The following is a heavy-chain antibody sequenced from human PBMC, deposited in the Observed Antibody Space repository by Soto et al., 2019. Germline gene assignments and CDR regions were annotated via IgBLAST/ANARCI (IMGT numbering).Heavy chain of an antibody. CDR3: ASLPLVPGATYFDT. D-gene: IGHD3-10*01. V-gene: IGHV4-39*01. CDR1: GGSISSGGHY. CDR2: IYHSGTT. Sequence: SETLSLTCGVSGGSISSGGHYSGWCRQPPGKVLEWISTIYHSGTTYYTPSLQSRLNVSVDTSKNQFSLRLNSVSAADSAVYHCASLPLVPGATYFDTWGPGTLVTVSS. J-gene: IGHJ4*02.